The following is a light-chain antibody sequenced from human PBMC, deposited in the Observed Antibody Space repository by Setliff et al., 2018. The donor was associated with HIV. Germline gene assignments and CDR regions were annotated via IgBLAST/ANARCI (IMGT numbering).Light chain of an antibody. J-gene: IGLJ3*02. Sequence: QSALTQPASVSGSPGQSITISCTGTSNDIGAYNLVSWYQQHPGKAPKLVIYEVSQRPSGVSDRFSGSKSGITASLTISGLQPEDEPDYYCSSYTASSTLVFGGGTK. CDR2: EVS. CDR1: SNDIGAYNL. CDR3: SSYTASSTLV. V-gene: IGLV2-14*02.